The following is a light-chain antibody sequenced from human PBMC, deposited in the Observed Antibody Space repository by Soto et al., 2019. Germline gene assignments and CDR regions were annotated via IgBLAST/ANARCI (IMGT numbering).Light chain of an antibody. Sequence: QSALTQPASVSGSPGQSITISCTGISSDVVGYNYVSWYQQHPGKAPKLMIYEVSNRPSGVSNRFSGSKSGNTASLTISGLQAEDEADYYCSSYTSSSTVVFGGGTKVTVL. CDR1: SSDVVGYNY. CDR3: SSYTSSSTVV. J-gene: IGLJ2*01. V-gene: IGLV2-14*01. CDR2: EVS.